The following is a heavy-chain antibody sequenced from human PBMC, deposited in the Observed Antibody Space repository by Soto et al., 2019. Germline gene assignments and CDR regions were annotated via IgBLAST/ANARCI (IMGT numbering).Heavy chain of an antibody. CDR3: ARDNDRLQLGGNYFYILDV. Sequence: QVQLVQSGAEMKEPGSSVKVSCKTSGGTFSSSAISWLRQAPGQGLEWMGGIIPLFRTPDYAQKFQGRVTIAADEYTSTAYMELSSLRSEDTAVYYYARDNDRLQLGGNYFYILDVWGQGTTIPVSS. V-gene: IGHV1-69*12. D-gene: IGHD4-4*01. CDR1: GGTFSSSA. CDR2: IIPLFRTP. J-gene: IGHJ6*02.